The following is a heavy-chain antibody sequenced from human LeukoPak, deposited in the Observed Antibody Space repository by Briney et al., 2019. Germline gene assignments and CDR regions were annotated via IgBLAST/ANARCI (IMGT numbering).Heavy chain of an antibody. V-gene: IGHV3-30*02. CDR1: GFTFSSYG. J-gene: IGHJ3*02. CDR2: IRYDGSNK. D-gene: IGHD2-15*01. CDR3: ARDEVVVAAPGRDAFDI. Sequence: GGSLRLSCAASGFTFSSYGMHWVRQAPGKGLEWVAFIRYDGSNKYYADSVKGRFTISRDNSKNTLYLQMNSLRAEDTAVYYCARDEVVVAAPGRDAFDIWGQGTMVTVSS.